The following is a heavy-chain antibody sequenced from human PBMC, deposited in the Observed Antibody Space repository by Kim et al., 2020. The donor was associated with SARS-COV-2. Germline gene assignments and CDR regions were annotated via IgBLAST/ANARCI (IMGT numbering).Heavy chain of an antibody. V-gene: IGHV3-15*01. CDR1: GIAFSNVS. Sequence: GGSLRLSCVVSGIAFSNVSINWIRQAPGKGLEWVGHVKSLTDGGSAESAAALKGRFTVLRDDSKRTVYLQMNSLKIEDTAVYYCSLPPKYYFERSDFSYRDYWGQGTLVAVSS. CDR3: SLPPKYYFERSDFSYRDY. CDR2: VKSLTDGGSA. D-gene: IGHD3-10*01. J-gene: IGHJ4*02.